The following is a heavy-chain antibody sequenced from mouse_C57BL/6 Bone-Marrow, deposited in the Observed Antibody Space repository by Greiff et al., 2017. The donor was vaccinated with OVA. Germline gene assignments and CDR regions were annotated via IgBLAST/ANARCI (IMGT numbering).Heavy chain of an antibody. CDR3: ARGDGYYVYYFDY. J-gene: IGHJ2*01. CDR1: GYAFSSSW. V-gene: IGHV1-82*01. Sequence: VKVVESGPELVKPGASVKISCKASGYAFSSSWMNWVKQRPGKGLEWIGRIYPGDGDTNYNGKFKGKATLTADKSSSTAYMQLSSLTSEDSAVYFGARGDGYYVYYFDYWGQGTTLTVSS. D-gene: IGHD2-3*01. CDR2: IYPGDGDT.